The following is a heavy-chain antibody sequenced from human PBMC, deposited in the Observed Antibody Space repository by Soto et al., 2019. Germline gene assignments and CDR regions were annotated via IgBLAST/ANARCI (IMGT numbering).Heavy chain of an antibody. CDR2: IYWDDHK. CDR1: GFSLSTSGVG. V-gene: IGHV2-5*02. J-gene: IGHJ5*02. Sequence: SGPTLVNPTQTLTLTCTFSGFSLSTSGVGVGWIRQPPGKALEWLALIYWDDHKRYSPSLKSRLTVTKDTSKNQVVLTMTNMDPVDTATYYCAHRRHDILTGYYTWFDPWGQGTLVTVSS. D-gene: IGHD3-9*01. CDR3: AHRRHDILTGYYTWFDP.